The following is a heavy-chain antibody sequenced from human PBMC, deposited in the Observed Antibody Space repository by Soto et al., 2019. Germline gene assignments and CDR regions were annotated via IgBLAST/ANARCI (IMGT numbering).Heavy chain of an antibody. CDR1: GDSISGSNIRYY. J-gene: IGHJ4*02. D-gene: IGHD3-22*01. V-gene: IGHV4-39*01. CDR3: VRQGYYYDRSGPYYVDS. Sequence: PSETLSLTCTVSGDSISGSNIRYYWGWIRQTPAQGLEWIGSVYYGGNTYYSPSLESRVTISVETSKNKLSMRLSSVTAADTALFYCVRQGYYYDRSGPYYVDSWGQG. CDR2: VYYGGNT.